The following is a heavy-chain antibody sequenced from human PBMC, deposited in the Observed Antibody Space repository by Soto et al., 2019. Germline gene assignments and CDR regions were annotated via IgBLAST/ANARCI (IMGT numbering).Heavy chain of an antibody. CDR1: GIVLIRYA. J-gene: IGHJ5*02. CDR2: ISGSGGST. Sequence: SVSGSSAGSGIVLIRYAMDSVRQAPGKELEWVSAISGSGGSTYYADSVKGRFTISRDNAKNTLYLQVNNLRADDTAVYYCAKMVGATMMVNWFDPWGQGTLVTVSS. V-gene: IGHV3-23*01. D-gene: IGHD1-26*01. CDR3: AKMVGATMMVNWFDP.